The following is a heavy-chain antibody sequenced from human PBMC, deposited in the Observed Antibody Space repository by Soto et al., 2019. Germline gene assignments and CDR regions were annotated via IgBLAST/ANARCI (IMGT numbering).Heavy chain of an antibody. J-gene: IGHJ6*02. CDR1: GFSFEDYG. V-gene: IGHV3-9*01. CDR2: INWNSRSV. CDR3: AKDSFYRGDYFYALDV. D-gene: IGHD4-17*01. Sequence: PGGSLRLSCEVSGFSFEDYGIRWVRQRPGKGLEWVSGINWNSRSVAYADSVKGRFTISRDNAKNSLYLQMNSLGVEDTAFYYCAKDSFYRGDYFYALDVWGQGTTVTVSS.